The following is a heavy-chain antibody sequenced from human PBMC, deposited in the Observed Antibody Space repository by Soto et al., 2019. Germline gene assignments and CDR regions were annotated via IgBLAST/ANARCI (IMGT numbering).Heavy chain of an antibody. CDR1: GFTFSNAW. V-gene: IGHV3-15*01. Sequence: PGGSLRLSCAASGFTFSNAWMSWVRQAPGKGLEWVGRIKSKTDGGTTDYAAPAKGRFTISRDDSKNTLYLQMNSLKTEDTAVYYCTSPAVDFWSGYNDYWGQGTLVTVSS. J-gene: IGHJ4*02. CDR3: TSPAVDFWSGYNDY. D-gene: IGHD3-3*01. CDR2: IKSKTDGGTT.